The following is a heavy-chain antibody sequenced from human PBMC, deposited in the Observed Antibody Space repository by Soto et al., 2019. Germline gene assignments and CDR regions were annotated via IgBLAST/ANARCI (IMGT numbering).Heavy chain of an antibody. CDR1: GGTFSSYA. CDR3: ARGPIGYCISTSCTPHY. D-gene: IGHD2-2*01. V-gene: IGHV1-69*13. CDR2: IIPIFGTA. Sequence: GASVKVSWKASGGTFSSYAISWVRQAPGQGLEWMGGIIPIFGTANYAQKFQGRVTITADESTSTAYMELSSLRSEDTAVYYCARGPIGYCISTSCTPHYWGQGTLVTVSS. J-gene: IGHJ4*02.